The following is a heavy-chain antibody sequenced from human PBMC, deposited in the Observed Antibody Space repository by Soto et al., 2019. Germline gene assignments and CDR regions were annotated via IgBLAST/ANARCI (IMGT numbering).Heavy chain of an antibody. Sequence: HPGGSLRLSCGASGFDFSNYWMHWVRQAPGKGLVCVSRINGDGSDIKYADSVKGRFTISRDNAKNTVYLQMNSLRADDTAVYYCARDQTTGDWFDAWGQGALVTVSS. V-gene: IGHV3-74*03. CDR3: ARDQTTGDWFDA. J-gene: IGHJ5*02. D-gene: IGHD4-17*01. CDR2: INGDGSDI. CDR1: GFDFSNYW.